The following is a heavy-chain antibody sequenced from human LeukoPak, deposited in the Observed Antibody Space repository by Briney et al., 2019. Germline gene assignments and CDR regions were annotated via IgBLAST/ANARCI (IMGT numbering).Heavy chain of an antibody. CDR1: GGSISSYY. CDR3: ARSGGARDRYDFWSGYYIADWFDP. V-gene: IGHV4-4*09. CDR2: IYTSGST. Sequence: PSETLSLTCTVSGGSISSYYWGWIRQPPGKGLEWIGYIYTSGSTNYNPSLKSRVTISVDTSKNQFSLKLSSVTAADTAVYYCARSGGARDRYDFWSGYYIADWFDPWGQGTLVTVSS. D-gene: IGHD3-3*01. J-gene: IGHJ5*02.